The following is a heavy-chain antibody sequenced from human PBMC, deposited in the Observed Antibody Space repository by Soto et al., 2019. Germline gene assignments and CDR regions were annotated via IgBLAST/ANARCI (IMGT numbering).Heavy chain of an antibody. D-gene: IGHD1-1*01. CDR3: ARRWNPPGYYYYGMDV. V-gene: IGHV3-48*03. CDR2: ISSSGSTI. J-gene: IGHJ6*02. Sequence: EVQLVESGGGLVQPGGSLRLSCAASGFTFSSYEMNWVRQAPGKGLEWVSYISSSGSTIYYADSVKGRSTISRDNAKNSLYLQMNSLRAEDTAVYYCARRWNPPGYYYYGMDVWGQGTTVTVSS. CDR1: GFTFSSYE.